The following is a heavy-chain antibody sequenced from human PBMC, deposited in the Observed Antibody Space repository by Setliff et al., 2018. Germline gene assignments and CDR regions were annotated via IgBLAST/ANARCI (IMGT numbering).Heavy chain of an antibody. D-gene: IGHD5-12*01. V-gene: IGHV1-2*02. CDR1: GYTFTSFF. J-gene: IGHJ5*01. Sequence: SVKVSCKASGYTFTSFFHQWVRQAPGQGLEWLGWINSNSGSTTYAQKFQGRVTMTRDTSINTVYMELKSLTSDDSAVYYCAREVPGYSGALDFWGRGTLVTVSS. CDR2: INSNSGST. CDR3: AREVPGYSGALDF.